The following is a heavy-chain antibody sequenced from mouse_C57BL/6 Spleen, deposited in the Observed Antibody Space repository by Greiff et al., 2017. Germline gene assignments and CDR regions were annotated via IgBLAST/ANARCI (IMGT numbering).Heavy chain of an antibody. D-gene: IGHD2-2*01. J-gene: IGHJ3*01. Sequence: QVQLQQPGAELVRPGSSVKLSCKASGYTFTSYWMDWVKQRPGQGLEWIGNIYPSDSETNYNQKFKDKATLTVDKSSSTAYMQLSSLTSEDSAVYYCAYGYEGGLAYWGQGTLVTVSA. CDR2: IYPSDSET. CDR3: AYGYEGGLAY. V-gene: IGHV1-61*01. CDR1: GYTFTSYW.